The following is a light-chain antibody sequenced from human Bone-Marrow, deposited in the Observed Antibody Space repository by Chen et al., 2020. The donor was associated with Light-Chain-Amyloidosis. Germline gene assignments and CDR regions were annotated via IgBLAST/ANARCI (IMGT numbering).Light chain of an antibody. CDR2: RDT. CDR1: AFPTKY. Sequence: SYELTQPPSVSVSPGQTARNTCPGDAFPTKYAYWYQQKPGQAPVLVIHRDTERPSGITERFSGSSSGTTATLTIRGDQAEDEADYHCQSADSSGTYEVIFGGGTKLTVL. J-gene: IGLJ2*01. CDR3: QSADSSGTYEVI. V-gene: IGLV3-25*03.